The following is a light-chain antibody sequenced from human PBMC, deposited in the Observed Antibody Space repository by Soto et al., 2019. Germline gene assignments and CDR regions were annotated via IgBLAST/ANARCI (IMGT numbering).Light chain of an antibody. CDR2: DAS. V-gene: IGKV3-11*01. Sequence: EVVLTQSPATLSLSPGERATLSCRASQSVSSYLAWYQQKPGQAPRLLIYDASDRATGIPARFSGSGSGTDFSLTISSLEPEDFAVYYCQLRSNWPLYTFVPGTKLEIK. CDR3: QLRSNWPLYT. CDR1: QSVSSY. J-gene: IGKJ2*01.